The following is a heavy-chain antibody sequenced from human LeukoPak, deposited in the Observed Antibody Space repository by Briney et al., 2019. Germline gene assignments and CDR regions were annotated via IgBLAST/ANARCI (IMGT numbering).Heavy chain of an antibody. V-gene: IGHV1-69*13. Sequence: SVTVSCKASGGTFSSHAIAWVRQAPGQGPEWMGGIVPISGIADYAQKFQGRVTITADESTSTAYMELRSLTSDDTAVYYCARGLQYQLFKALRYYYMDVWGEGTTVTVSS. J-gene: IGHJ6*03. D-gene: IGHD2-2*01. CDR3: ARGLQYQLFKALRYYYMDV. CDR1: GGTFSSHA. CDR2: IVPISGIA.